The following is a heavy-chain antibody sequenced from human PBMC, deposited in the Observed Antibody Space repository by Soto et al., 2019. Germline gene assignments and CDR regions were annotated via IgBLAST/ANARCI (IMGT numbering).Heavy chain of an antibody. V-gene: IGHV1-2*02. J-gene: IGHJ4*02. CDR1: RYTFTDYY. CDR2: KHPNSGVT. D-gene: IGHD5-12*01. Sequence: QVQLVQSGAEVKKPGASVTVSCQASRYTFTDYYLHWVRQSKGQGLEWMGGKHPNSGVTNLPQKIHGRVIITKDTAINTSYKELSMQTSFDTAVYYCARVVLTTLGMATTYRGQGTLITGSP. CDR3: ARVVLTTLGMATTY.